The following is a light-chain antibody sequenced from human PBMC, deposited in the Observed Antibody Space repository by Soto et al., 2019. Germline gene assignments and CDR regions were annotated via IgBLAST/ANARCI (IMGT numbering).Light chain of an antibody. J-gene: IGKJ3*01. CDR1: QSVSSY. V-gene: IGKV3-11*01. CDR3: QQWRT. CDR2: DAS. Sequence: EIVLTQSPATLSLSPGEIATLSCRASQSVSSYLAWYQQKPGQAPRLLIYDASNRATGIPARFSGSGSGTDFTLTISSLEPEDCAVYYCQQWRTFGPGTKVDIK.